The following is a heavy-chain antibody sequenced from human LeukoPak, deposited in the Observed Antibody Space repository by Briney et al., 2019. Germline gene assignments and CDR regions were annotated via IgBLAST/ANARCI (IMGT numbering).Heavy chain of an antibody. D-gene: IGHD3-22*01. CDR2: ISWNSGSI. Sequence: GGSLRLSCAASGYTFGDYGMSWVRQVPGKGLEWVSGISWNSGSIGYADSVKGRFTISRDNAKNSLYLQMNSLRAEDTALYYCAKDESSGYYSYYYYMDVWGKGTTVTISS. CDR1: GYTFGDYG. CDR3: AKDESSGYYSYYYYMDV. J-gene: IGHJ6*03. V-gene: IGHV3-9*01.